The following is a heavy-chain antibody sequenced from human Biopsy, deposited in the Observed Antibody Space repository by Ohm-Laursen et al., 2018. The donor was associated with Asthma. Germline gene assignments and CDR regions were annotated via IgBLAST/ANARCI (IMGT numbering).Heavy chain of an antibody. CDR2: INHSGST. CDR3: ARAGQCSSTSCYNPGWFDP. D-gene: IGHD2-2*01. CDR1: GGSFSGYY. V-gene: IGHV4-34*01. J-gene: IGHJ5*02. Sequence: SDTLSLTCAVYGGSFSGYYWSWIRQPPGKGLEWIGEINHSGSTNYNPSLKIRVTISVDTSKNQFSLKLSSVTAADTAVYYCARAGQCSSTSCYNPGWFDPWGQGTLVTVSS.